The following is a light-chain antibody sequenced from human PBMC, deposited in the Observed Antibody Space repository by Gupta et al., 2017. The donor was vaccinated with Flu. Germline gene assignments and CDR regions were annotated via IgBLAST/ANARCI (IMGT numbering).Light chain of an antibody. Sequence: QSALTQPASVSGSPGQSITISCTGTSFDVGGYNYVSWYQQHPGKAPRLMISEVSNRPSGVSNRFSGSKSGNTASLTISGLQAEDEADYYCSSYTSSSTLVFGGGTKLTVL. CDR1: SFDVGGYNY. CDR3: SSYTSSSTLV. J-gene: IGLJ3*02. V-gene: IGLV2-14*01. CDR2: EVS.